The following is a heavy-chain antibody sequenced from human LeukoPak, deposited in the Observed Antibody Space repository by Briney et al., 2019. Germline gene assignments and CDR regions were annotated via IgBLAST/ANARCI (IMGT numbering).Heavy chain of an antibody. D-gene: IGHD6-6*01. CDR3: AKDRAAARGHIDY. V-gene: IGHV3-30*02. J-gene: IGHJ4*02. CDR2: IWYGGSNK. CDR1: GFTFSSYG. Sequence: GGSLRLSCAASGFTFSSYGMHWVRQAPGKGLEWVAVIWYGGSNKYYADSVKGRFTISRDNSKNTLYLQMNSLRAEDTAVYYCAKDRAAARGHIDYWGQGTLVTVSS.